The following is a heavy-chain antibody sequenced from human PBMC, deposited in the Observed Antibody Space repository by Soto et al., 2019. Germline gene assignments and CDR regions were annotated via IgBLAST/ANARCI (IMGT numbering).Heavy chain of an antibody. Sequence: GGSPSVSWSSAGCPFRYYYMSLLRPAPGKGLEWVSYIYSGGSTYYADSVKGRFTISRDNSKNTLYLQMNSLRAEDTAVYYCAREGTSAVAAAFGYWGQGTLVNLS. D-gene: IGHD6-13*01. CDR3: AREGTSAVAAAFGY. CDR1: GCPFRYYY. J-gene: IGHJ4*02. CDR2: IYSGGST. V-gene: IGHV3-53*01.